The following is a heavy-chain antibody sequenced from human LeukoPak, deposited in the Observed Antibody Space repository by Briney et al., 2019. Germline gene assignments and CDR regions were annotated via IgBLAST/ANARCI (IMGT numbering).Heavy chain of an antibody. CDR2: IWYGGSNK. J-gene: IGHJ4*02. CDR1: GFTFSSYG. V-gene: IGHV3-33*08. CDR3: TTDEEGNSGYDYYYFDY. D-gene: IGHD5-12*01. Sequence: GGSLRLSCAASGFTFSSYGMHWVRQAPGKGLEWVAVIWYGGSNKYYADSVKGRFTISRDNSKNTLYLQMNSLKTEDTAVYYCTTDEEGNSGYDYYYFDYWGQGTLVTVSS.